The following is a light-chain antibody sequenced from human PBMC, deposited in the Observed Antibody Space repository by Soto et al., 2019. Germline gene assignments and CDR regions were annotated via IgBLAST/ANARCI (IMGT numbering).Light chain of an antibody. J-gene: IGKJ5*01. CDR1: QGIHKY. Sequence: DIQMTQSPSAMSASVGDRVTITCRASQGIHKYLAWFQQKPGKVPKRLIYGASNLQSGVPSRVSGSGSGTEFTLTISSLQPEDFATYYCLQHNFYPPTFGQGTRLE. V-gene: IGKV1-17*03. CDR2: GAS. CDR3: LQHNFYPPT.